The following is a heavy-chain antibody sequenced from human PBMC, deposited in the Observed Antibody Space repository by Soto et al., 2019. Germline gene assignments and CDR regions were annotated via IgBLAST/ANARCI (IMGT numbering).Heavy chain of an antibody. CDR2: ISSSSSYI. CDR1: GFTFSSYS. J-gene: IGHJ4*02. D-gene: IGHD5-12*01. V-gene: IGHV3-21*01. CDR3: AREVSKYSGYDFDY. Sequence: ESGGGLVKPGGSLRLSCAASGFTFSSYSMNWVRQAPGKGLEWVSSISSSSSYIYYADSVKGRFTISRDNAKYSLYLQMNSLRAEDTAVYYCAREVSKYSGYDFDYWGQGTLVTVSS.